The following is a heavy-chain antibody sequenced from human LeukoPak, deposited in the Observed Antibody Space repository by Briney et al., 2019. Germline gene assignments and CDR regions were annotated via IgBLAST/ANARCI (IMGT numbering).Heavy chain of an antibody. V-gene: IGHV3-23*01. CDR2: ISGSGGST. CDR1: GCTFSSYA. D-gene: IGHD2-2*01. Sequence: GGSLRLSCAASGCTFSSYAMSWVRQAPGKGLDWVSAISGSGGSTYYADSVKGRFTTSRDNSKNTLYLQMNSLRAEDTAVYYCARDGSTSPWYYYGMDVWGQGTTVTVSS. J-gene: IGHJ6*02. CDR3: ARDGSTSPWYYYGMDV.